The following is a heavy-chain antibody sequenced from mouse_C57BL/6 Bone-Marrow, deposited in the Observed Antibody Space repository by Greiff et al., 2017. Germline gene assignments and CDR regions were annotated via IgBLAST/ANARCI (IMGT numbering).Heavy chain of an antibody. CDR3: TTRFYYCSSDRYDF. Sequence: EVQLQQSGAELVKPGASVKMSCTASGFTFTDYYMHWVKQRPEQGLEWIGYIDPDNGGTDYTSKFKGKATITADTSSNTAYMQLSSLTSEDTAVYYCTTRFYYCSSDRYDFWDRGNTLTVSS. CDR2: IDPDNGGT. J-gene: IGHJ2*01. D-gene: IGHD1-1*01. V-gene: IGHV14-4*01. CDR1: GFTFTDYY.